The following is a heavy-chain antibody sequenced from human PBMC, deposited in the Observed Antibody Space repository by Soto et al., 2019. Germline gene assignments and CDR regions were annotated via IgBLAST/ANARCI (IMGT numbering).Heavy chain of an antibody. D-gene: IGHD3-22*01. CDR2: INAGNGNT. J-gene: IGHJ4*02. CDR3: ARESGYYYDSSGYLTPTGFDY. CDR1: GYTFSSYP. V-gene: IGHV1-3*01. Sequence: ALVKVSCKASGYTFSSYPMHWVRQTPGQRLEWMGWINAGNGNTKYSEKFQGRVTITRDTSASTAYMELSSLRSEDTAVYYCARESGYYYDSSGYLTPTGFDYWGQGTLVTVSS.